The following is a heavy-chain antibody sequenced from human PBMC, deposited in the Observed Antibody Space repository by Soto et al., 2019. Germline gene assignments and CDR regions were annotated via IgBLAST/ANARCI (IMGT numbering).Heavy chain of an antibody. CDR1: GYSISAYY. CDR2: IDPKNGGT. Sequence: QVQLVQSGTEVEKPGASVKVSCQASGYSISAYYIHWVRQAPGQGLEWMGWIDPKNGGTVSAQKFRGRLTMTRDTSISTVYMDLSGLTSDDTALYYCGRDDYGIFPYWGQGSLVTVSS. CDR3: GRDDYGIFPY. J-gene: IGHJ4*02. V-gene: IGHV1-2*02. D-gene: IGHD3-10*01.